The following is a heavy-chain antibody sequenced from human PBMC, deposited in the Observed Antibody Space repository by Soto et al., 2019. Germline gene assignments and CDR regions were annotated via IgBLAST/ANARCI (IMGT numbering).Heavy chain of an antibody. J-gene: IGHJ5*02. Sequence: QVQLVQSGAEVKKPGSSVKVFCKASGGTFSSYAISWVRQAPGQGLEWMGGIIPIFGTANYAQKFQGRVTITADESTSTAYMELSSLRSEDTAVYYCARDWGDYGDYVSWFDPWGQGTLVTVSS. D-gene: IGHD4-17*01. V-gene: IGHV1-69*01. CDR1: GGTFSSYA. CDR3: ARDWGDYGDYVSWFDP. CDR2: IIPIFGTA.